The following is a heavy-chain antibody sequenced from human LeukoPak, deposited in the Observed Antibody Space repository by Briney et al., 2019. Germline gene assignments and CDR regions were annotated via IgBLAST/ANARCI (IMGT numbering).Heavy chain of an antibody. Sequence: GGSLRLSCAASGFSVGINYMSWVRQAPGKGLQWVSIIYSGGTTYYAESVKGRFTVSRDNSKNTLYLQMNGLRAEDTAVYFCARGGGYYGIDYWGQGTLVTVSS. CDR1: GFSVGINY. D-gene: IGHD4-17*01. V-gene: IGHV3-53*01. CDR3: ARGGGYYGIDY. J-gene: IGHJ4*02. CDR2: IYSGGTT.